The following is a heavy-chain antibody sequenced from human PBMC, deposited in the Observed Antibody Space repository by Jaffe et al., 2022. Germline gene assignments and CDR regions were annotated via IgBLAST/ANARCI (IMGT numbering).Heavy chain of an antibody. CDR3: ARQNTDIVVVVAATDNDY. V-gene: IGHV4-39*01. Sequence: QLQLQESGPGLVKPSETLSLTCTVSGGSISSSSYYWGWIRQPPGKGLEWIGSIYYSGSTYYNPSLKSRVTISVDTSKNQFSLKLSSVTAADTAVYYCARQNTDIVVVVAATDNDYWGQGTLVTVSS. CDR1: GGSISSSSYY. D-gene: IGHD2-15*01. CDR2: IYYSGST. J-gene: IGHJ4*02.